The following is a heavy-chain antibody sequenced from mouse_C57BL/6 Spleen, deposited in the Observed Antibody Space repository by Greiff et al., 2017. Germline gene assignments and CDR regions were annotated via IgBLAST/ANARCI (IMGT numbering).Heavy chain of an antibody. J-gene: IGHJ3*01. Sequence: QVQLQQPGAELVRPGSSVKLSCKASGYTFTSYWMDWVKQRPGQGLEWIGNIYPSDGDTQYNQKFKDKATLTVDKSSSTAYMQLSSLTSEDSAVYYCARRGTGAYWGQGTLVTVSA. D-gene: IGHD3-3*01. CDR3: ARRGTGAY. CDR1: GYTFTSYW. CDR2: IYPSDGDT. V-gene: IGHV1-61*01.